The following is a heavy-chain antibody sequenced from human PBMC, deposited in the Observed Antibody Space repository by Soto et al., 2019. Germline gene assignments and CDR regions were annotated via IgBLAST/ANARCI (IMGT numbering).Heavy chain of an antibody. J-gene: IGHJ6*02. CDR1: GYSFTSYW. CDR2: IYPGDSDT. V-gene: IGHV5-51*01. CDR3: ARRGYSYGKNYYYGMDV. D-gene: IGHD5-18*01. Sequence: DSLTISWKGSGYSFTSYWIGLVRQMRGKGLEWMGIIYPGDSDTRYSPSFQGQVTISADKSISTAYLQWSSLKASDTAMYYCARRGYSYGKNYYYGMDVWGQGTTVTVSS.